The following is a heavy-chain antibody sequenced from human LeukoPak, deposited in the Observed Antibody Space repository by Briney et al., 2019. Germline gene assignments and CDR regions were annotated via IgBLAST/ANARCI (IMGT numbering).Heavy chain of an antibody. Sequence: SETLSLTCTVSGGSISSGNYYWNWIRQPAGKGLEWIGRIYTSGSTNFNPSLKSRVTISVDTSKNQFSLKLSSVTAADTAVYYCARAEDSGAADYWGQGTLVTVSS. CDR3: ARAEDSGAADY. J-gene: IGHJ4*02. V-gene: IGHV4-61*02. CDR1: GGSISSGNYY. D-gene: IGHD5-12*01. CDR2: IYTSGST.